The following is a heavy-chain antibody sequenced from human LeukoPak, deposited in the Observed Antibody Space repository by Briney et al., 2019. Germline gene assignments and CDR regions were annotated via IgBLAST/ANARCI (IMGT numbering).Heavy chain of an antibody. J-gene: IGHJ4*02. CDR2: IYYSGST. V-gene: IGHV4-39*07. Sequence: SETLSLTCTVSGGSISSSSYYWGWIRQPPGKGLEWIGSIYYSGSTYYNPSLKSRVTISVDTSKNQFSLKLSSVTAADTAVYYCARICEGGDCYYFDYWGQGTLVTVSS. D-gene: IGHD2-21*02. CDR3: ARICEGGDCYYFDY. CDR1: GGSISSSSYY.